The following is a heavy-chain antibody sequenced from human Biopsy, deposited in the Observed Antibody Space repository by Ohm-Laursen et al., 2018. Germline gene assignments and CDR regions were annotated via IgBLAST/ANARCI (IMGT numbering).Heavy chain of an antibody. D-gene: IGHD2-15*01. Sequence: KVSCKGSGYSFGNFWIGWVRQLPGKGLEWMGSIYPGDSDSKYSQSFQGQVTISVDASVSIAYLQWSSLKASDTAMYYCARSSAAGFYFYGMDIWGQGTMVTVSS. CDR2: IYPGDSDS. CDR3: ARSSAAGFYFYGMDI. CDR1: GYSFGNFW. J-gene: IGHJ6*02. V-gene: IGHV5-51*01.